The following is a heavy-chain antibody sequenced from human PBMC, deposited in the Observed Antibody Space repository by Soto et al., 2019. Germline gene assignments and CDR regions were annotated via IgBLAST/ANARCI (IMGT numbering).Heavy chain of an antibody. V-gene: IGHV3-30*18. CDR2: MSFDGGNK. D-gene: IGHD1-26*01. CDR3: AKDKGAGDNPAAY. Sequence: QVQLVESGGGVVQPGRSLRLSCAVSGFTFSNSAMHWVRQAPGKGLEWVAVMSFDGGNKFYANSVKGRFTISRDNSKNTLYLQMNSLRAEDTAIYYCAKDKGAGDNPAAYWGQGTLVTVSS. J-gene: IGHJ4*02. CDR1: GFTFSNSA.